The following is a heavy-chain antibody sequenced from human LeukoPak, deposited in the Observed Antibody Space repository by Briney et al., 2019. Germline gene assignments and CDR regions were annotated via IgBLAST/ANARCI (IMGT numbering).Heavy chain of an antibody. D-gene: IGHD2-2*01. CDR3: ARDLFYCSSTSCGDY. J-gene: IGHJ4*02. CDR1: GFTFNSYS. V-gene: IGHV3-21*01. CDR2: ISSSSSYI. Sequence: GGSLRLSCAASGFTFNSYSMNCVRQAPGKGLEWVSSISSSSSYIYYADSVKGRFTISRDNAKNSLYLQMNSLRAEDTAVYYCARDLFYCSSTSCGDYWGQGTLVTVSS.